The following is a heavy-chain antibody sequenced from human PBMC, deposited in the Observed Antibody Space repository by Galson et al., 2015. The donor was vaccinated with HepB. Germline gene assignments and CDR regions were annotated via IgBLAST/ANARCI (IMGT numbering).Heavy chain of an antibody. V-gene: IGHV1-69*04. Sequence: SVKVSCKASGGTFSSYAISWVRQAPGQGLEWMGRIIPILGIANYAQKFQGRVTITADKSTSTAYMELSSLRSEDTAVYYCARDLLRRSKNWFDPWGQGTLVTVSS. D-gene: IGHD2/OR15-2a*01. J-gene: IGHJ5*02. CDR3: ARDLLRRSKNWFDP. CDR2: IIPILGIA. CDR1: GGTFSSYA.